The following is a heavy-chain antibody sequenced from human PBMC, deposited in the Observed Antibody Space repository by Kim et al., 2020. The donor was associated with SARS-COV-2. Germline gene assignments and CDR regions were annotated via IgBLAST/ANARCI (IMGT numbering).Heavy chain of an antibody. J-gene: IGHJ5*02. V-gene: IGHV3-20*01. Sequence: ADSVKGRFTISRDNAKNSLYLQMNSLRAEDTALYHCARGTSSYDFWRRFDPWGQGTLVTVSS. CDR3: ARGTSSYDFWRRFDP. D-gene: IGHD3-3*01.